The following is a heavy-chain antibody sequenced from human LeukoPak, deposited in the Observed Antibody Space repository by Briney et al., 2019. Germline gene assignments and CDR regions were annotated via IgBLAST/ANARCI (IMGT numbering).Heavy chain of an antibody. D-gene: IGHD3-22*01. J-gene: IGHJ5*02. CDR2: INPNSGGT. CDR3: ARATPTYYYDSSGDWWFDP. V-gene: IGHV1-2*02. CDR1: GYTFTGYY. Sequence: ASVKVSCKASGYTFTGYYMHWVRQAPGQGLEWMGWINPNSGGTNYAQKFQGRVTMTRDTSISTAYMELSRLRSDDTAVYYCARATPTYYYDSSGDWWFDPWGQGTLVTVSS.